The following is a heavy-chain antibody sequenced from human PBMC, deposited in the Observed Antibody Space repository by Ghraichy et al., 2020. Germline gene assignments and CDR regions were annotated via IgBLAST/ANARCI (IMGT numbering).Heavy chain of an antibody. CDR2: ISSSSSYI. Sequence: GSLRLSCAASGFTFSSYSMNWVRQAPGKGLEWVSSISSSSSYIYYADSVKGRFTISRDNAKNSLYLQMNSLRAEDTAVYYCARTDIVVVVAAMGYWGQGTLVTVSS. V-gene: IGHV3-21*01. CDR1: GFTFSSYS. D-gene: IGHD2-15*01. J-gene: IGHJ4*02. CDR3: ARTDIVVVVAAMGY.